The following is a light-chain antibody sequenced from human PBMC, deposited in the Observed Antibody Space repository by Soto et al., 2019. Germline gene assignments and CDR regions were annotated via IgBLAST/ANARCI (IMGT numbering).Light chain of an antibody. J-gene: IGKJ4*01. CDR1: QSVSSN. CDR2: GAS. Sequence: EIVMTQSPATLSVSPGERATLSCRASQSVSSNLAWYQQKPGQAPRLLIYGASTRATGIPARFSGSGSGTEVTLTISSLQSEDLAVYYCQQYHSWPPLTFGGGTKVEIK. V-gene: IGKV3-15*01. CDR3: QQYHSWPPLT.